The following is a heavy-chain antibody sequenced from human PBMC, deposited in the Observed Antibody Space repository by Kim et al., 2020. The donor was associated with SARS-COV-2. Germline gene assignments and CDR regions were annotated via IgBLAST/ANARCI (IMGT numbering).Heavy chain of an antibody. V-gene: IGHV4-59*01. J-gene: IGHJ2*01. D-gene: IGHD3-22*01. CDR1: GGSISYYY. CDR2: VFDSGST. Sequence: SETLSLTCTVSGGSISYYYWSWIRQPPGKGLEWIGYVFDSGSTNYNPSLKSRVTISLDTPKKQFSLQLTSVTAADTAVYYCARGKYYYDGSGNPRFWYFDLWGRGTLVTVSS. CDR3: ARGKYYYDGSGNPRFWYFDL.